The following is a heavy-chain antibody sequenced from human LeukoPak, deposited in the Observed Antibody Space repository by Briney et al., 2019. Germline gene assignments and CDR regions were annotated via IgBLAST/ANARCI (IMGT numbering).Heavy chain of an antibody. D-gene: IGHD5-24*01. Sequence: SETLSLTCAVFVGSFSGYHWTWIRQPPGKGLEWIGEINHSGSTNYNPSLKSRVTISVDTSKNQFSLKLSSVTAADTAVYYCARGRRDGYSGPWYFDLWGRGTLVTVSS. V-gene: IGHV4-34*01. CDR2: INHSGST. J-gene: IGHJ2*01. CDR3: ARGRRDGYSGPWYFDL. CDR1: VGSFSGYH.